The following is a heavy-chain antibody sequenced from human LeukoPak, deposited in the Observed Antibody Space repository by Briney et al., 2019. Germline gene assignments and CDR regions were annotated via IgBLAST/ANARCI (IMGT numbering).Heavy chain of an antibody. CDR1: GGSISSGSYY. CDR2: IYTSGST. J-gene: IGHJ6*03. D-gene: IGHD2-2*01. Sequence: SETLSLTCTVSGGSISSGSYYWSWIRQPAGKGLEWIGRIYTSGSTNYNPSLKSRVTISVDTSKNQFSLKLSSVTAADTAVYYCARDMGSTSLSYYYYYYMDVWGKGTTVTVSS. V-gene: IGHV4-61*02. CDR3: ARDMGSTSLSYYYYYYMDV.